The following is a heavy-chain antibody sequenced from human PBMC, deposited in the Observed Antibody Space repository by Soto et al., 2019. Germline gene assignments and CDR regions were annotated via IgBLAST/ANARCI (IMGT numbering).Heavy chain of an antibody. CDR3: AKDRLGGNFDY. Sequence: GGSLRLSCAASGFTFSSYWMHWVRQAPGKGLVWVSRINSDGSSTNYADSVKGRFTISRDNAKNTLYLQMNSLRAEDTAVYYCAKDRLGGNFDYWGQGTQVTVSS. CDR2: INSDGSST. V-gene: IGHV3-74*01. CDR1: GFTFSSYW. J-gene: IGHJ4*02.